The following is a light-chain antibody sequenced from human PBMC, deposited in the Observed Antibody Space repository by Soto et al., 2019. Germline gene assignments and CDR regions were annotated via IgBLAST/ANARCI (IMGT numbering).Light chain of an antibody. CDR3: CSYAGSPRYV. J-gene: IGLJ1*01. Sequence: QSVLTQPRSVSGSPGQSVTISCTGTSSDVGGYYYVSWYQQHPGKAPKVMIYDVSERPSWVPDRFSGSKSGNAASLTISGLQAEDEADYYCCSYAGSPRYVFGTGTKVTVL. CDR1: SSDVGGYYY. CDR2: DVS. V-gene: IGLV2-11*01.